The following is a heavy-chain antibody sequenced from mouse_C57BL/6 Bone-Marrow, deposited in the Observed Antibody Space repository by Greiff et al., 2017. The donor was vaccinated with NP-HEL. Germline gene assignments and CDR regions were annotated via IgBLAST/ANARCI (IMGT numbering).Heavy chain of an antibody. CDR2: IDPSDSYT. D-gene: IGHD2-1*01. CDR1: GYTFTSYW. V-gene: IGHV1-69*01. J-gene: IGHJ3*01. CDR3: ARGGIYYQCAY. Sequence: QVQLKQPGAELVMPGASVKLSCKASGYTFTSYWMHWVKQRPGQGLEWIGEIDPSDSYTNYNQKFKGKSTLTVDKSSSTAYMQLSSLTSEDSAVYYCARGGIYYQCAYWGQGTLVTVSA.